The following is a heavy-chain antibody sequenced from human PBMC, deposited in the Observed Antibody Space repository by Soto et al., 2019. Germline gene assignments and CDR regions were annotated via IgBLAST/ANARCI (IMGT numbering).Heavy chain of an antibody. CDR1: GVPIGGENG. V-gene: IGHV4-4*02. Sequence: PSETLSLTCAVSGVPIGGENGWTWVRQPPGKGLEWIAEIYHNGVTNYNPSLKSRATMSVDKNKNQVSLDVYSVTAADTAVYYCAPYDHWGQGTLVTVSS. J-gene: IGHJ4*02. CDR2: IYHNGVT. CDR3: APYDH.